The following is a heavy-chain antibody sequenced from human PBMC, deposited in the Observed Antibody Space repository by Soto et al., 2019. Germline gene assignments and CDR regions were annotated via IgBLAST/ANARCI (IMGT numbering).Heavy chain of an antibody. CDR1: GGSISSYY. CDR2: IYYSGST. V-gene: IGHV4-59*01. J-gene: IGHJ4*02. Sequence: SETLSLTCTVSGGSISSYYWSWIRQPPGKGLEWIGYIYYSGSTNYNPSLKSRVTISVDTSKNQFSLKLSSVTAADTAVYYCARRYSSGFDYWGQVTLVTVSS. D-gene: IGHD6-19*01. CDR3: ARRYSSGFDY.